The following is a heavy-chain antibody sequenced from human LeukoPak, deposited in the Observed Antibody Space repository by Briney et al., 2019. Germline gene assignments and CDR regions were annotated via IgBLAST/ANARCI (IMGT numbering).Heavy chain of an antibody. Sequence: SETLSLTCAVYGGSFSGYYWSWIRQPPGKGLEWIGEINHSGSTNYNPSLKSRVTISVDTSKNQFSLKLSSVTAADTAVYYCARVPGYETAHYYYYYGMDVWGQGTTVTVSS. CDR1: GGSFSGYY. CDR3: ARVPGYETAHYYYYYGMDV. D-gene: IGHD5-12*01. J-gene: IGHJ6*02. V-gene: IGHV4-34*01. CDR2: INHSGST.